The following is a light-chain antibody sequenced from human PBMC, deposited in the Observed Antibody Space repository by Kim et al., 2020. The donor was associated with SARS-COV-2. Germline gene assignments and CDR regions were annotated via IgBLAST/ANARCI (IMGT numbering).Light chain of an antibody. Sequence: ETLMTQSPATLSVSPGERATLSCRASQTISINLAWYQQKPGQAPRLLIYGASTRATGVPARFSGSGSGTEFTLTVSSLQSEDFAVYYCQQYNKWPTFGGGTNLAI. CDR2: GAS. CDR3: QQYNKWPT. CDR1: QTISIN. J-gene: IGKJ4*01. V-gene: IGKV3-15*01.